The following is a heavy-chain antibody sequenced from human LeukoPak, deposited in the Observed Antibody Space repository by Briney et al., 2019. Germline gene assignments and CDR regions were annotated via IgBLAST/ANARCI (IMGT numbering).Heavy chain of an antibody. CDR3: ARGDYSNQYYFDF. J-gene: IGHJ4*02. CDR2: IYPGDSDT. V-gene: IGHV5-51*01. D-gene: IGHD4-11*01. CDR1: GYSFTSYW. Sequence: GESLKISCKASGYSFTSYWIGWVRQMPGKGLEWMGIIYPGDSDTRYSPSFQGQVTISADKSISTAYLQWSSLKASDTAIYYCARGDYSNQYYFDFWGQGTQVTVSS.